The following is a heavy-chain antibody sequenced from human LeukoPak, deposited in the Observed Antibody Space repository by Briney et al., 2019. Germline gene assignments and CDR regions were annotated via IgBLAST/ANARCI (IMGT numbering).Heavy chain of an antibody. J-gene: IGHJ4*02. CDR1: GFTFSSYA. D-gene: IGHD6-13*01. V-gene: IGHV3-30*04. CDR3: ARDRDVSGYSSSWYGDDLGGLDY. Sequence: GGSLRLSCAASGFTFSSYAMSWVRQAPGKGLEWVAVISYDGSNKYYADSVKGRFTISRDNSKNTLYLQMNSLRAEDTAVYYCARDRDVSGYSSSWYGDDLGGLDYWGQGTLVTVSS. CDR2: ISYDGSNK.